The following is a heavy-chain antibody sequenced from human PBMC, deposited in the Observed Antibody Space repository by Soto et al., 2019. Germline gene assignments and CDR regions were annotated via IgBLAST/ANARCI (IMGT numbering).Heavy chain of an antibody. Sequence: PGASLRLSCTSPGFPFTMHSMNSVRQAPGKGLEWVSSISSTTNYIYYGDSMKGRFTISRDNAKNSLYLEMNSLRAEDTAVYYCARESEDLTSNFDYWGQGTLVTVSS. CDR1: GFPFTMHS. CDR2: ISSTTNYI. CDR3: ARESEDLTSNFDY. J-gene: IGHJ4*02. V-gene: IGHV3-21*06.